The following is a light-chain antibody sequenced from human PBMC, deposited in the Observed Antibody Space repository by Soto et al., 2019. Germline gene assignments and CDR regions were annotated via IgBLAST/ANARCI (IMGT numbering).Light chain of an antibody. CDR1: QSVSSD. Sequence: VVTRSPDTLSFSPGDRAALSCRTSQSVSSDLAWYQQKPGQAPRLLIYGASTRATGIPARFSGSGSGTEFTLTISRLQSEDFAVYYCQPSCSWPPYTFGQRTPLE. J-gene: IGKJ2*01. CDR3: QPSCSWPPYT. CDR2: GAS. V-gene: IGKV3D-15*01.